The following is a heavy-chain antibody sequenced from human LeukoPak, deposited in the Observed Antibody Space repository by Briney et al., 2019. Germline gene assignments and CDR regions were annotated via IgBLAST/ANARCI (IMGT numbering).Heavy chain of an antibody. CDR3: AREKYDSGSYLYGMDV. V-gene: IGHV3-23*01. Sequence: GGSLRLSCAASGFTFSDYAMTWGRQAPGKGLDWVASISSSGDSTYYADSVKGRFAISRDNSKNTLILQLNSLRPEDTAVYYCAREKYDSGSYLYGMDVWGQGTTVTVSS. CDR1: GFTFSDYA. D-gene: IGHD3-10*01. J-gene: IGHJ6*02. CDR2: ISSSGDST.